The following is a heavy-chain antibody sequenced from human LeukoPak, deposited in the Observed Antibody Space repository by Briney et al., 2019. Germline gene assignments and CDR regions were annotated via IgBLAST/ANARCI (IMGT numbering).Heavy chain of an antibody. D-gene: IGHD6-13*01. CDR3: ARASGAAAGTWNYYYYGMDV. V-gene: IGHV1-2*04. CDR1: GYTFTGYY. CDR2: INPNSGGT. J-gene: IGHJ6*02. Sequence: GASVKVSCKASGYTFTGYYMHWVRQAPGQGLEWMGWINPNSGGTNYAQKFQGWVTMTRDTSISTAYMELSSLRSEDTAVYYCARASGAAAGTWNYYYYGMDVWGQGTTVTVSS.